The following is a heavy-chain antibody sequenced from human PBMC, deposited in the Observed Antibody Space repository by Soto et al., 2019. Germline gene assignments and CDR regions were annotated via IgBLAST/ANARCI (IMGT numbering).Heavy chain of an antibody. CDR1: GVTFSSYA. V-gene: IGHV1-69*06. D-gene: IGHD6-13*01. J-gene: IGHJ5*02. CDR2: IIPIFGTA. CDR3: ARDRCNSSSFNWFDP. Sequence: QVQLVQSGAEVKKPGSSVKVSCKASGVTFSSYAISWVRQAPGQGLEWMGGIIPIFGTANYAQKFQGRVTITEDKSTSTAYMELRSLRSEDTAVYYCARDRCNSSSFNWFDPWGQGTLVTVSS.